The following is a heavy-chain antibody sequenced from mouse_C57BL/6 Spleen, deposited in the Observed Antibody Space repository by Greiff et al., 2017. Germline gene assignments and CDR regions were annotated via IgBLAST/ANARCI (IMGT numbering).Heavy chain of an antibody. D-gene: IGHD1-1*01. J-gene: IGHJ4*01. CDR3: ARRDYSSYAMDY. CDR2: FHPYNDDT. Sequence: VMLVESGAELVKPGASVKMSCKASGYTFTTYPIEWMKQNHGKSLEWIGNFHPYNDDTKYNEKFKGKATLTVEKSSSTVYLELSRLTSDDSAVYYCARRDYSSYAMDYWGQGTSVTVSS. CDR1: GYTFTTYP. V-gene: IGHV1-47*01.